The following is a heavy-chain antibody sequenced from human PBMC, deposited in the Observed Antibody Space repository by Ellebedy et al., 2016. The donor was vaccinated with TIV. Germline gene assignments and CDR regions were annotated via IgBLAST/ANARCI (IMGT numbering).Heavy chain of an antibody. CDR1: GGSFRGYY. V-gene: IGHV4-34*01. Sequence: MPSETLSLTCAVYGGSFRGYYWRWIRQPPGKGLEWIGEISHSGTTKYNPSLKSRVTISVDQSKNQFSLKLNSVTAADTGVYFCARGGVLVTGLFYGMDGWGQGTTVTVSS. CDR3: ARGGVLVTGLFYGMDG. D-gene: IGHD2-21*02. CDR2: ISHSGTT. J-gene: IGHJ6*02.